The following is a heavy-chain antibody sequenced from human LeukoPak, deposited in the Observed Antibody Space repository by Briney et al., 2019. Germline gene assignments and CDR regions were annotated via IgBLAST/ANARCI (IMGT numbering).Heavy chain of an antibody. CDR2: INHEGGGI. V-gene: IGHV3-7*01. D-gene: IGHD1-1*01. CDR3: ATYINWVAGDV. Sequence: GGSLRLSCAASGFTFSESWTTWVRQVPGQGLEWVAHINHEGGGIQYVDSVKGRFTISRDNAKGSVYLQMNSLRAEDTAICHCATYINWVAGDVWGQGTTVIVSS. CDR1: GFTFSESW. J-gene: IGHJ6*02.